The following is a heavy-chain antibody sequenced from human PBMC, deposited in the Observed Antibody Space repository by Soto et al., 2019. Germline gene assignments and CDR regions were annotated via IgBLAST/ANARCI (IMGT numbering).Heavy chain of an antibody. CDR1: GASVYSGGYS. CDR3: VRSGCSSTACHTDWFDP. Sequence: QLQLQESGSGLVKPSQTLSLTCAVSGASVYSGGYSWSWIRQPPGKGLEWIGYIYHGVSTDYNPSLKSRVTISVDSSKNLFSLSLSSVTAADTAVYFCVRSGCSSTACHTDWFDPWGPGTLVTVSS. CDR2: IYHGVST. D-gene: IGHD2-2*01. J-gene: IGHJ5*02. V-gene: IGHV4-30-2*01.